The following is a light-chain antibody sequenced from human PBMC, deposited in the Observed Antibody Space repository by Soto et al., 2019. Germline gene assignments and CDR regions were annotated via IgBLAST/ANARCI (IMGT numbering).Light chain of an antibody. CDR3: HQYFSSHLFT. V-gene: IGKV3-20*01. J-gene: IGKJ3*01. CDR2: GAS. Sequence: EIVLTQSPGTLSLSPGERATLSCRASQSVSSSYLALYQQKPGQAPRLLIYGASSRATGIPDRFSGSGSGKDFTLTISRLEPEDFAVYYCHQYFSSHLFTFGPGTKVDIK. CDR1: QSVSSSY.